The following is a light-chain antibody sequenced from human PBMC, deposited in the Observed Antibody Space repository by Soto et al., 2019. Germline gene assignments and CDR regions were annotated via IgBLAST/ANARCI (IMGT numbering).Light chain of an antibody. V-gene: IGLV2-23*02. Sequence: ISLSRNLPNSDVGSYNLVSWYQQHPGKAPKLMIYEVSKRPSGVSNRFSGSKSGNTASLTISGLQAEDEADFYCCSYADSLYVIGTGTKVTV. CDR2: EVS. CDR3: CSYADSLYV. J-gene: IGLJ1*01. CDR1: NSDVGSYNL.